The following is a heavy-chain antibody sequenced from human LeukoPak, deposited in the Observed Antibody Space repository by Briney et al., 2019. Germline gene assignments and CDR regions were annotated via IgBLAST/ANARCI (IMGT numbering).Heavy chain of an antibody. Sequence: GASVKVSCKASGYTFTSYGISWVRQAPGQGLEWMGWISAYNGNTNYAQKLQGRVTMTTDTSTSTAYMELRSLRSDDTAVYYCAREVVAAAGSTGFDPWGQGTLVTVSS. D-gene: IGHD6-13*01. CDR1: GYTFTSYG. J-gene: IGHJ5*02. CDR2: ISAYNGNT. V-gene: IGHV1-18*01. CDR3: AREVVAAAGSTGFDP.